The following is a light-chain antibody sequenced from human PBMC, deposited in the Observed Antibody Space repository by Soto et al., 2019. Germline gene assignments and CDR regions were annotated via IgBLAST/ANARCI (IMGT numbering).Light chain of an antibody. CDR2: AAF. CDR3: QQYGRTLPWT. V-gene: IGKV3-20*01. Sequence: DIVLTQSPGTLSLSPGDRATLSCRASQSLGTAYLAWYQQRPGQAPKLLIYAAFTRATGTPDRFSGGGSGTHFTLTISRVEPEDFAVYYCQQYGRTLPWTFGQGTKVEIK. CDR1: QSLGTAY. J-gene: IGKJ1*01.